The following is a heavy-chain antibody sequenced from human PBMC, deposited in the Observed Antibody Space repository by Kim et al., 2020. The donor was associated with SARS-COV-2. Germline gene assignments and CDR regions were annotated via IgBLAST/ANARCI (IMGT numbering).Heavy chain of an antibody. V-gene: IGHV3-20*03. CDR2: SI. J-gene: IGHJ4*02. D-gene: IGHD3-16*01. CDR3: VRGYAGGPFDL. Sequence: SIGYADSVKGRFTISRDNAKKSLYLQRNGLRVEDTALYYCVRGYAGGPFDLWGQGSLVTVSS.